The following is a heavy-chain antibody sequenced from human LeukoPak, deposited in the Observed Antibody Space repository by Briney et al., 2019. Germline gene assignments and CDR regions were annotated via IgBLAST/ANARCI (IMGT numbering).Heavy chain of an antibody. J-gene: IGHJ4*02. D-gene: IGHD3-22*01. CDR2: IIPILGIA. CDR3: ARDFHSSGYYHYFHY. V-gene: IGHV1-69*04. CDR1: GGTFSSYA. Sequence: SVKVSCKASGGTFSSYAISWVRQAPGQGLEWMGRIIPILGIANYAQKFQGRVTITADKSTSTAYMELSSLRSDDTAVYYCARDFHSSGYYHYFHYWGQGTLVTVSS.